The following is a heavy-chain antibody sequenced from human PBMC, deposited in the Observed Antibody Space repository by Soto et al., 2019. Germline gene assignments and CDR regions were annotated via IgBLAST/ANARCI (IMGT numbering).Heavy chain of an antibody. CDR2: INDSGST. CDR1: GGSFSGYY. Sequence: QVQLQQWGAGLLKPSETLSLTCAVYGGSFSGYYWSWIRQPPGKGLEWIGEINDSGSTNYNPSLKSRVTISVDTSKNQFSLKLSSVTAADTAVYYCARVTAQTTAANYYFDYWGQGTLVTVSS. V-gene: IGHV4-34*01. D-gene: IGHD4-17*01. J-gene: IGHJ4*02. CDR3: ARVTAQTTAANYYFDY.